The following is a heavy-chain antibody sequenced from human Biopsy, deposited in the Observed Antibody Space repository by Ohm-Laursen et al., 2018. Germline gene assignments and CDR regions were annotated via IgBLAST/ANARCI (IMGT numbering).Heavy chain of an antibody. Sequence: SLRLSCAASGFTFNNYGMHWVRQTPGKGLESVALISYDGYNKWYADSVKGRFTISRDNSKNTLYLQMNSLRVEDTAIYYCAKDGGPYCGGCELDYRGQGTLVTVSS. CDR3: AKDGGPYCGGCELDY. J-gene: IGHJ4*02. CDR1: GFTFNNYG. V-gene: IGHV3-30*18. D-gene: IGHD2-21*01. CDR2: ISYDGYNK.